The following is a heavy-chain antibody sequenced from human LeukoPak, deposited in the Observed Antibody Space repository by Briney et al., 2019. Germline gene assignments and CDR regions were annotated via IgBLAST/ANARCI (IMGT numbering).Heavy chain of an antibody. CDR2: MNPNSGNT. CDR1: GYTFTSYD. V-gene: IGHV1-8*03. D-gene: IGHD2-21*01. CDR3: ARRRLAYNWFDP. J-gene: IGHJ5*02. Sequence: ASVKVSCKASGYTFTSYDINWVRQATGQGLEWMGWMNPNSGNTGYAQKFQGRVTITRNTSISTAYMELSSPRSEDTAVYYCARRRLAYNWFDPWGQGTLVTVSS.